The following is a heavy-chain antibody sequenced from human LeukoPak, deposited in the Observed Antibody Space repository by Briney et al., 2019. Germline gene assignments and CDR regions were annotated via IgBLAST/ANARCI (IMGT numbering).Heavy chain of an antibody. Sequence: ASVKVSCKASGNTFSSYDINWVRQATGQGLEWIGWMNPNSGDTGYAQKFQDRVTMTRNTSINTAYMELSSLRSEDTGVYYCARGPPGSSSSDYWGQGTLVTVS. D-gene: IGHD6-13*01. V-gene: IGHV1-8*01. J-gene: IGHJ4*02. CDR1: GNTFSSYD. CDR3: ARGPPGSSSSDY. CDR2: MNPNSGDT.